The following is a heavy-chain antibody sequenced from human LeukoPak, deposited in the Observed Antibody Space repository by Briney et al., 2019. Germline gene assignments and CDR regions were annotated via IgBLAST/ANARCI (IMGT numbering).Heavy chain of an antibody. V-gene: IGHV3-21*01. D-gene: IGHD6-19*01. J-gene: IGHJ3*02. CDR3: ARVRYSSGWRNSMDAFDI. CDR1: GFTFSSYS. Sequence: GGSLRLSCAASGFTFSSYSMNWLRQAPGQGLEWVSSISSSSSYIYYADSVKGRFTISRDNAKNSLYLQMNSLRAEDTAVYYCARVRYSSGWRNSMDAFDIWGQGTMVTVSS. CDR2: ISSSSSYI.